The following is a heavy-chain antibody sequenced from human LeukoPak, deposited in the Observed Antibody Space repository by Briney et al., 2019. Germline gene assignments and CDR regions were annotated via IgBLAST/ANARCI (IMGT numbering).Heavy chain of an antibody. CDR1: GYTFTSYG. J-gene: IGHJ4*02. D-gene: IGHD3-22*01. CDR3: AASPDYYDSSGYSYYFDY. V-gene: IGHV1-18*01. Sequence: ASVKVSFKASGYTFTSYGISWVRQAPGQGLEWMGWISAYNGNTNYAQKLQGRVTMTTDTSTSTAYMELRSLRSDDTAVYYCAASPDYYDSSGYSYYFDYWGQGTLVTVSS. CDR2: ISAYNGNT.